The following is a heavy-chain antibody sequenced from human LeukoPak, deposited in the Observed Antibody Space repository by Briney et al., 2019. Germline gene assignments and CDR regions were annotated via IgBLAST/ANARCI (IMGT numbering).Heavy chain of an antibody. Sequence: GWALTLSCLACRCTLSSYSMNWVGQAPGKGLEWVSSICSSSSYIYYADSVKGRFTISRDNAKNSLYLQMNSLRAEDTAVYYCARDSGSGSWPTYYFYYWGQGTLVTVSS. V-gene: IGHV3-21*01. CDR2: ICSSSSYI. J-gene: IGHJ4*02. CDR3: ARDSGSGSWPTYYFYY. D-gene: IGHD3-10*01. CDR1: RCTLSSYS.